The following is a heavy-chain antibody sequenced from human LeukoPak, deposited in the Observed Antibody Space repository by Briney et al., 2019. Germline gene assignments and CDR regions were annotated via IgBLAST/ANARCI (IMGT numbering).Heavy chain of an antibody. V-gene: IGHV3-21*01. CDR1: GFTFSTYS. D-gene: IGHD6-6*01. CDR2: ISSSGAYT. Sequence: GGSLRLSCAASGFTFSTYSMNWVRQAPGKGLEWVSSISSSGAYTYYADSAKGRFTISRDNTKNSLYLQMHSLRAEDTAVYYCVRDSPGRSSVDYWGQGTLVTVSS. J-gene: IGHJ4*02. CDR3: VRDSPGRSSVDY.